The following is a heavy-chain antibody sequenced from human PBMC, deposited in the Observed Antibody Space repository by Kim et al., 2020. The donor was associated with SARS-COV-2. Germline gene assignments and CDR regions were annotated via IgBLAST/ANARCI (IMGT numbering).Heavy chain of an antibody. CDR3: AREYSSSWYMDY. D-gene: IGHD6-13*01. J-gene: IGHJ4*02. Sequence: NYNPSLKSRVTISVDTSKNQFSLQLSSVTAADTAMYYCAREYSSSWYMDYWGQGNLVTVYS. V-gene: IGHV4-59*01.